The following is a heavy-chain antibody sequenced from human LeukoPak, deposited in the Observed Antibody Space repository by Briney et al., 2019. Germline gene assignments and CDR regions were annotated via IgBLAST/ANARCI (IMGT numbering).Heavy chain of an antibody. D-gene: IGHD4-17*01. CDR3: AKGDYGDYVIYYYMDV. V-gene: IGHV3-23*01. CDR2: ISGAGRSI. J-gene: IGHJ6*03. CDR1: GFSFSSYG. Sequence: PGGSLRLSCAASGFSFSSYGMTWVRQAPGKGLEWVSVISGAGRSIYYADSVKGRFTISRDNSKNTLYLQMNSLRAEDTAVYYCAKGDYGDYVIYYYMDVWGKGTTVTVSS.